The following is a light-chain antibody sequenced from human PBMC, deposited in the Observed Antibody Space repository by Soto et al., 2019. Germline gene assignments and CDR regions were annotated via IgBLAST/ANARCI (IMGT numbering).Light chain of an antibody. CDR3: QQFDNPPLT. J-gene: IGKJ5*01. CDR1: QDINNY. CDR2: DSS. Sequence: DIQMTQSPSSLSASVGDRVTIICQASQDINNYLKWYQHKPGKAPKLLIYDSSNLEIGVPSRFSGSGYGTRFSFTISSLQPEDIATYYRQQFDNPPLTFGQGTRLEIK. V-gene: IGKV1-33*01.